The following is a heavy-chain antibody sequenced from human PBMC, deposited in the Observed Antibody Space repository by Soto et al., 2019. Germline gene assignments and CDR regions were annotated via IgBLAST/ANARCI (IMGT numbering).Heavy chain of an antibody. CDR1: GGSVSNISDY. V-gene: IGHV4-61*01. Sequence: SETLSLTCTVSGGSVSNISDYWSWVRQPPGKGLEWIGYIYYSGSADYNPSLKSRVTLSVDTSKKQFSLKLSSVTAADTAVYYCARGSAAGADYGMDVWGRGTTVTVSS. CDR2: IYYSGSA. J-gene: IGHJ6*02. CDR3: ARGSAAGADYGMDV. D-gene: IGHD6-13*01.